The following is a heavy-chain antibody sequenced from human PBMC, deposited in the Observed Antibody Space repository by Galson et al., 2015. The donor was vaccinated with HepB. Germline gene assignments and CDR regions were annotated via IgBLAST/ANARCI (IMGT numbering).Heavy chain of an antibody. J-gene: IGHJ4*02. D-gene: IGHD2-15*01. CDR2: IRSKANSYAT. Sequence: SLRLSCAASGFTFSGSAMHWVRQASGKGLEWVGRIRSKANSYATAYAASVKGRFTISRDDSKNTAYLQMNSLKTEDTAVYYCTSYLAYCSGGSCYGRDFGYWGQGTLVTVSS. V-gene: IGHV3-73*01. CDR3: TSYLAYCSGGSCYGRDFGY. CDR1: GFTFSGSA.